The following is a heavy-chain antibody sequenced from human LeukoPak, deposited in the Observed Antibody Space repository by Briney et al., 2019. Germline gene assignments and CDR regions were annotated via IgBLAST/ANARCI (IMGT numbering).Heavy chain of an antibody. CDR3: TRAADFWTYMDV. CDR2: IRSKAYGGTT. J-gene: IGHJ6*03. D-gene: IGHD3/OR15-3a*01. CDR1: GFTFGDYA. Sequence: PGRSLRLSCTASGFTFGDYAMSWVRQAPGKGLEWVGFIRSKAYGGTTKYAASVKGRFTISRDDSRSIAYLQMNSLKTEDTAVYYCTRAADFWTYMDVWGKGTTVTVSS. V-gene: IGHV3-49*04.